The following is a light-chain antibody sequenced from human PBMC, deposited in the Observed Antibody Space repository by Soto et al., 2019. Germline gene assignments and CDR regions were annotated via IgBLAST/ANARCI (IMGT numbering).Light chain of an antibody. Sequence: DIQMTHSPSTLPLFLGDRVTITCRASRNIGDWLAWYRQKPGTAPKLLIYHASTLVSGVPSRFSGSGSGTEFTLTISSLQPDDFATYFCHQYDTYSFGQGTKVDIK. CDR1: RNIGDW. CDR3: HQYDTYS. J-gene: IGKJ1*01. CDR2: HAS. V-gene: IGKV1-5*01.